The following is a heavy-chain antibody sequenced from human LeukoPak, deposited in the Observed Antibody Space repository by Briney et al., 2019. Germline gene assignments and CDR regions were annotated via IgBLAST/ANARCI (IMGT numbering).Heavy chain of an antibody. CDR3: ARADRDGNKRFLD. D-gene: IGHD5-24*01. Sequence: PGGSLRLSCAASGFTFSSYSVIWDRQAPGKGLEWVSYVSSSGTTTYYADSVKGRFTISRDNGKNLVSLQMNSLRDEDTAVYYCARADRDGNKRFLDWGQGTLVTVSS. CDR2: VSSSGTTT. V-gene: IGHV3-48*02. CDR1: GFTFSSYS. J-gene: IGHJ4*02.